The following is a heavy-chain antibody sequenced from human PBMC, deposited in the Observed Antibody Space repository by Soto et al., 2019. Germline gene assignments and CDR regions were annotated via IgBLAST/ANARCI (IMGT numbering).Heavy chain of an antibody. V-gene: IGHV1-69*13. CDR2: IIPIFGTA. CDR3: ARLSPSDDSSGYYRGWFDP. J-gene: IGHJ5*02. Sequence: SVKVSCKASGGTFSSYAISWVRQAPGQGLEWMGGIIPIFGTANYAQKFQGRVTITADESTSTAYMELSSLRSEDTAVYYCARLSPSDDSSGYYRGWFDPWGQGTLVTVS. CDR1: GGTFSSYA. D-gene: IGHD3-22*01.